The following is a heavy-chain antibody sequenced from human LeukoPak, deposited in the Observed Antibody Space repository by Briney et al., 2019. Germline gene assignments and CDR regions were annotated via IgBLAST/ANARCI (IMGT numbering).Heavy chain of an antibody. Sequence: SETLSLTCAVYGGSFSGYYWSWIRQPPGKGLEWIGEINHSGSTNYNPSLKSRVTISVDTSKNQFSLKLSSVTAADTAVYYCARRDYGSDWYFDLWGRGTLVTVSS. CDR3: ARRDYGSDWYFDL. J-gene: IGHJ2*01. CDR2: INHSGST. CDR1: GGSFSGYY. V-gene: IGHV4-34*01. D-gene: IGHD4-17*01.